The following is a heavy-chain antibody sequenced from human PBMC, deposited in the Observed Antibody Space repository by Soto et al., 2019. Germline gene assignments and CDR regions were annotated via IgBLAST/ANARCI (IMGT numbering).Heavy chain of an antibody. V-gene: IGHV3-48*03. J-gene: IGHJ4*02. D-gene: IGHD5-12*01. Sequence: EVQLVESGGGLVKPGGSLRLSCAASGFTFSSYEMNWVRQAPGKGLEWVSYISSSGSTIYYADSVKGRFTISRDNAKNSLYLQMNSLRAEDTAVYYCARALRGYSGYDSGYWGQGTLVTVSS. CDR2: ISSSGSTI. CDR3: ARALRGYSGYDSGY. CDR1: GFTFSSYE.